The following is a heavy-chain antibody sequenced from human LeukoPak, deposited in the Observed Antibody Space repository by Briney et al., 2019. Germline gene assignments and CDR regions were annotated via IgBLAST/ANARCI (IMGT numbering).Heavy chain of an antibody. J-gene: IGHJ3*02. D-gene: IGHD4-23*01. V-gene: IGHV3-30-3*01. CDR2: ISYDGSNK. CDR1: GFTFSSYA. CDR3: AKAFVYHDYGGDDAFDI. Sequence: GGSLRLSCAASGFTFSSYAMHWVRQAPGKGLEWVAAISYDGSNKYYADSVKGRFTISRDNSKNTLYLQMNSLRAEDTAVYYCAKAFVYHDYGGDDAFDIWGQGTMVTVSS.